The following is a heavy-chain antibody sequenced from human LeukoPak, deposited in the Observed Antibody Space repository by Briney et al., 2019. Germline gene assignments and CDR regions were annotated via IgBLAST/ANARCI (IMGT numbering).Heavy chain of an antibody. J-gene: IGHJ5*02. CDR2: IWYDGSNK. V-gene: IGHV3-33*01. CDR1: GFTFSSYG. Sequence: PGRSLRLSCAASGFTFSSYGMHWVRQAPGKGLEWVAVIWYDGSNKYYADSVKGRFTISRDNSKNTLYLQMNSLRAEDTAVYYCARDRVAVAPNRFDPWGQGTLVTVSS. CDR3: ARDRVAVAPNRFDP. D-gene: IGHD6-19*01.